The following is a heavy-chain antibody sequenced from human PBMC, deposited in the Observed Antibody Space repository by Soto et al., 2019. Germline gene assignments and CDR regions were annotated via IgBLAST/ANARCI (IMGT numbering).Heavy chain of an antibody. J-gene: IGHJ4*02. CDR2: IYYSGST. Sequence: PSETLSLTCTVSGCSISSYYWSLIRQPPGKGLEWIGYIYYSGSTNYNPSLKSRVTISVDTSKNQFSLKLSSVTAADTAVYYCARVWGYYFDYWGQGTLVTVSS. CDR3: ARVWGYYFDY. D-gene: IGHD3-10*01. V-gene: IGHV4-59*01. CDR1: GCSISSYY.